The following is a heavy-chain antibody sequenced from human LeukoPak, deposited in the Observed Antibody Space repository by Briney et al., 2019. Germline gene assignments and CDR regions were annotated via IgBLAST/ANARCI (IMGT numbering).Heavy chain of an antibody. Sequence: PSETLSLTCTVSGGSISSYYWSWIRQPPGKGLEWIGYIYYSGSTNYNPSLKSRVTISVDTSKNQFSLKLSSVTAADTAVYYCARGATSGYFVYDAFDIWGQGTMVTVSS. D-gene: IGHD3-9*01. CDR1: GGSISSYY. CDR2: IYYSGST. CDR3: ARGATSGYFVYDAFDI. J-gene: IGHJ3*02. V-gene: IGHV4-59*01.